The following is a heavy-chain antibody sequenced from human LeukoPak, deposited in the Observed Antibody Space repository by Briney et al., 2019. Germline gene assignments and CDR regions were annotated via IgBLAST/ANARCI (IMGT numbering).Heavy chain of an antibody. CDR3: ARDPFWSGYYFDY. V-gene: IGHV3-30*03. CDR2: ISYDGSNK. CDR1: GFTFSSYG. D-gene: IGHD3-3*01. Sequence: GGSLRLSCAASGFTFSSYGMHWVRQAPGKGLEWVAVISYDGSNKYYADSVKGRFTISRDNSKNTLYLQMNSLRAEDTAVYYCARDPFWSGYYFDYWGQGTLVTVSS. J-gene: IGHJ4*02.